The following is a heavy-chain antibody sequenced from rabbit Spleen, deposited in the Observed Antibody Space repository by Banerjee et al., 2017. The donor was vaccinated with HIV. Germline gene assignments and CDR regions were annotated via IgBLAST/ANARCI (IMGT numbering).Heavy chain of an antibody. V-gene: IGHV1S43*01. CDR1: GVSFSDKDV. D-gene: IGHD4-1*01. J-gene: IGHJ3*01. CDR2: IDPIFGIA. Sequence: QEQLVESGGGLVKPEGSLTPTCKASGVSFSDKDVMCWVRQAPGKGLEWIGDIDPIFGIAVYASWVNGRFTISSHNAQNTLYLQLDSLTTADTATYFCVREVAGKFGLWGQGTLVTVS. CDR3: VREVAGKFGL.